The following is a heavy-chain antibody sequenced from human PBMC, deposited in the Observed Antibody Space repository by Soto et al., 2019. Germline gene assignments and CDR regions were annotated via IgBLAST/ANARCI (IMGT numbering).Heavy chain of an antibody. Sequence: QVQLQESGPGLVKPSETLSLTCSLSGGSVSSGTFYWTWIRQPPGAGLEWLGYISYTGSTNYNPALKSRVTISLYTSENLFSLKLTSMTAADTAVYYCARGDALNWFDPWGQGTLVTVS. CDR2: ISYTGST. J-gene: IGHJ5*02. V-gene: IGHV4-61*01. CDR1: GGSVSSGTFY. CDR3: ARGDALNWFDP.